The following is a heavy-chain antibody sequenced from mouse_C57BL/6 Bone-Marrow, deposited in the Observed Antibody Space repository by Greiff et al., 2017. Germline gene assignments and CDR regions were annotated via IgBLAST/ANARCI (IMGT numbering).Heavy chain of an antibody. D-gene: IGHD1-1*01. CDR1: GYTFTSYG. Sequence: QVQLKESGAELARPGASVKLSCKASGYTFTSYGISWVKQRTGQGLEWIGEIYPRSGNTYYNEKFKGKATLTADKSSSTAYMELRSLTSEDSAVYFCARWGTTVPWGQGTTLTVSS. CDR2: IYPRSGNT. J-gene: IGHJ2*01. CDR3: ARWGTTVP. V-gene: IGHV1-81*01.